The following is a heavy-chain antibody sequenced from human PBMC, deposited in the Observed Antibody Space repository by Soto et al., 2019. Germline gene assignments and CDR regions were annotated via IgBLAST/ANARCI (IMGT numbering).Heavy chain of an antibody. CDR3: ASLTFGGVIGNYMDV. D-gene: IGHD3-16*01. CDR1: GGSISSSSYY. J-gene: IGHJ6*03. CDR2: IYYSGST. V-gene: IGHV4-39*01. Sequence: QLQLQESGPGLVKPSETLSLTCTVSGGSISSSSYYWGWIRQPPGQGLEWIGSIYYSGSTYYNPPLKSRVTISVDTSKNQFSLKLSSVTAADTAVYYCASLTFGGVIGNYMDVWGKGTTVTVSS.